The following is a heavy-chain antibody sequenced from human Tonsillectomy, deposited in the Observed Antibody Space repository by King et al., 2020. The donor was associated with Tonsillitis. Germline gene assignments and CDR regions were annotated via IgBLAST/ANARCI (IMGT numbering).Heavy chain of an antibody. Sequence: QLQESGPGLVKPSETLSLSCAVSDGSISSSRYSWGWIRQPPGKGLEWIGSIYYGGSTFYDPSFKSRVTIFVDTSKNQFSLKLSSVTAADTAVYYCARRSNPYLFDSWGQGTLVTVSS. CDR2: IYYGGST. CDR1: DGSISSSRYS. D-gene: IGHD4-11*01. V-gene: IGHV4-39*01. J-gene: IGHJ4*02. CDR3: ARRSNPYLFDS.